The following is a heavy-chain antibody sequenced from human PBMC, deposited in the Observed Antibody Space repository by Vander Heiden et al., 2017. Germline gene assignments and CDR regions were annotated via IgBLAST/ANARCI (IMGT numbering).Heavy chain of an antibody. V-gene: IGHV1-69*01. CDR1: GGTFSSYA. D-gene: IGHD2-2*01. CDR3: AREGWCSSTSCYEGYYGMDV. Sequence: QVHLVPSGAEVTNPVPSVQVSCKASGGTFSSYAISWVRPAPVQGPEWTRGINPIFGTANYAQKFQSRVTMNADESTSTAYMELSSLRSEDTAVYYCAREGWCSSTSCYEGYYGMDVWGQGTTVTVSS. J-gene: IGHJ6*02. CDR2: INPIFGTA.